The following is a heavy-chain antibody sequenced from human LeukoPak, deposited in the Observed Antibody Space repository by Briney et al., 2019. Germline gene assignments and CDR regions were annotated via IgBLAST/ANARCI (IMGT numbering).Heavy chain of an antibody. Sequence: SETLSLTCTVSGGSISSYYWSWIRQPPGKGLEWIGYIYYSGSTNYNPSLKSRVTISVDTSKNQFSLKLSSVTAADTAVYYCARGEDIVVVPAAMRFDPWGQGTLVTVSS. V-gene: IGHV4-59*12. CDR2: IYYSGST. CDR1: GGSISSYY. CDR3: ARGEDIVVVPAAMRFDP. D-gene: IGHD2-2*01. J-gene: IGHJ5*02.